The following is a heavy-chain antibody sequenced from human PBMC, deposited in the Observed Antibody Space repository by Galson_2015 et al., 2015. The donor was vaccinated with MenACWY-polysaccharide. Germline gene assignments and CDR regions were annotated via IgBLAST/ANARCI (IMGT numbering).Heavy chain of an antibody. D-gene: IGHD1-26*01. CDR2: INHSGST. Sequence: TLSLTCAVYGGSFSGYYWSWIRQPPGKGLEWIGEINHSGSTNCNPSLKSRVIPSVDTSKNQFSLKLSSVTAADTAVYYCARGVGARSRFGLWGQGTLLTVSS. CDR3: ARGVGARSRFGL. V-gene: IGHV4-34*01. CDR1: GGSFSGYY. J-gene: IGHJ5*02.